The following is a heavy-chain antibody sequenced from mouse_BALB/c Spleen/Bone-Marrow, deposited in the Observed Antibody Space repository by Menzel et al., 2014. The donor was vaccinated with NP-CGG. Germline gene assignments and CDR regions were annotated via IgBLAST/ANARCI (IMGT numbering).Heavy chain of an antibody. CDR3: ARYYGNYFDY. V-gene: IGHV3-5*02. Sequence: VQLKQSGPGPVKPSQTVSLTCTVTGISITTGNYRWSWIRQFPGNELEWIGYIYYSGTITYNPSLTSRTTITRDTSKNQFFLEMNSLTAEDTATYYCARYYGNYFDYWGQGTTLTVSS. CDR2: IYYSGTI. CDR1: GISITTGNYR. D-gene: IGHD1-1*02. J-gene: IGHJ2*01.